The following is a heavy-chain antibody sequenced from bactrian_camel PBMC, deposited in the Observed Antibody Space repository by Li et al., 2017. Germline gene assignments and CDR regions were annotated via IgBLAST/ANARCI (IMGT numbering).Heavy chain of an antibody. D-gene: IGHD4*01. J-gene: IGHJ4*01. Sequence: VQLVESGGGSVQAGGSLRLSCSASNHDYRTYTKGWFRQVQGKEREVVAVSDSDGLNSYGDFAQGRFTISQDKDTLYLEMSSLEADDTAMYYCTADTSKATLATIAQYAAYEGQGTQVTVS. CDR1: NHDYRTYT. CDR2: SDSDGLN. V-gene: IGHV3S55*01.